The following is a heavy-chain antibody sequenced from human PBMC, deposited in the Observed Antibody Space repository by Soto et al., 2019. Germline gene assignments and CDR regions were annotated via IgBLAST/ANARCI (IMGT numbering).Heavy chain of an antibody. Sequence: QVHLVQSGAEVKKPGASVKVSCKASGYTFTSYGITWVRQAPGQGLEWMGWISAHNGNTDYAQKLQGRVIVTRDTYTSTAYMELRSLLSDDTAVYDGARGRYGDYWGQGALVTVSS. CDR3: ARGRYGDY. D-gene: IGHD1-1*01. J-gene: IGHJ4*02. V-gene: IGHV1-18*01. CDR2: ISAHNGNT. CDR1: GYTFTSYG.